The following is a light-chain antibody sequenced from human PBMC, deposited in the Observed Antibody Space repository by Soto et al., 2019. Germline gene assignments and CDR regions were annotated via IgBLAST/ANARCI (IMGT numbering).Light chain of an antibody. CDR2: AAS. V-gene: IGKV1-17*01. J-gene: IGKJ2*01. CDR3: LQRNPYPDT. Sequence: DIQMTQSPSSLSSSVGAIVTITCRASQGISNLLGWFQHKPGKAPKRLIYAASSLQGAVPTRFSGSGSGTEFTLPVTGLLPEDFADSYCLQRNPYPDTFGQGNKLEI. CDR1: QGISNL.